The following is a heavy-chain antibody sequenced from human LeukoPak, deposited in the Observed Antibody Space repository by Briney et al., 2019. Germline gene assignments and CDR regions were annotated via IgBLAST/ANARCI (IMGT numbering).Heavy chain of an antibody. Sequence: ASVKVSCKASGYTFTSHGISWLRQAPGQGLEWMGWISPYNGNTNYAQKLQGRVTITTDTSTSTAYMALRSLRSDDAAVYYCARDRYSGSYPDYWGQGTLVTVSS. V-gene: IGHV1-18*01. J-gene: IGHJ4*02. D-gene: IGHD1-26*01. CDR3: ARDRYSGSYPDY. CDR1: GYTFTSHG. CDR2: ISPYNGNT.